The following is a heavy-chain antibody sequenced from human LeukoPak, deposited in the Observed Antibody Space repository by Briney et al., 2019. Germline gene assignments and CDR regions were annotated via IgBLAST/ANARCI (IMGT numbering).Heavy chain of an antibody. Sequence: SETLSLTCTVSGGSISSYYWSWIRQPPGKGLEWIGYIYYSGSTNYNPSLKSRVTISVDTSKNQFSLKLSSVTAADTAVYYCASHDYGDHVWFDPGGQGTLVTVSS. CDR1: GGSISSYY. J-gene: IGHJ5*02. CDR2: IYYSGST. D-gene: IGHD4-17*01. V-gene: IGHV4-59*08. CDR3: ASHDYGDHVWFDP.